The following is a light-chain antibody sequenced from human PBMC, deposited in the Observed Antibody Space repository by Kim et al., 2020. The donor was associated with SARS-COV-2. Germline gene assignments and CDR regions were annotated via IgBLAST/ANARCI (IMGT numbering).Light chain of an antibody. J-gene: IGLJ3*02. V-gene: IGLV2-14*03. CDR1: SRDGGTCKY. CDR2: DVN. Sequence: GQAKTITSTGTSRDGGTCKYMTWYRQYQGKGHNRMIYDVNERPSGVANRVCGSKSGNTASLTISGLQAEDEADDDCSSYTNSSNWVFGGGTKLTVL. CDR3: SSYTNSSNWV.